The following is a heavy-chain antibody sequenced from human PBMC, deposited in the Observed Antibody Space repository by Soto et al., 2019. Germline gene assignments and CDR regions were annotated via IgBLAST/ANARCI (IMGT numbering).Heavy chain of an antibody. D-gene: IGHD5-18*01. Sequence: ASVKVSCKASGGTFSSYAISWVRQAPGQGLEWMGGIIPIFGTANYAQKFQGRVTITADKSTSTSYMELSSLRSEDTAVYYCFTPGYSYATDYWGQGTLVTVSS. V-gene: IGHV1-69*06. CDR2: IIPIFGTA. CDR1: GGTFSSYA. J-gene: IGHJ4*02. CDR3: FTPGYSYATDY.